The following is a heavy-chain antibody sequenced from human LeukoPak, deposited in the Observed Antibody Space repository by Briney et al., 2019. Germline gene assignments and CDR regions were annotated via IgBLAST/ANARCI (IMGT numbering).Heavy chain of an antibody. CDR2: IIPILGIA. Sequence: SSVKVSCKATGGTFSRYAISWVRQAPGQGLEWMGRIIPILGIANYAQKFQGRVTITADKSTSTAYLELSSLRSEDTAVYYCATRLGEPFDIWGQGTMVTVSS. CDR1: GGTFSRYA. V-gene: IGHV1-69*04. J-gene: IGHJ3*02. CDR3: ATRLGEPFDI. D-gene: IGHD3-16*01.